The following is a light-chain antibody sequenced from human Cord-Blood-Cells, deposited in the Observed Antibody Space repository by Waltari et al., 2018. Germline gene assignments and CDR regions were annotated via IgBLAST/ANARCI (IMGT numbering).Light chain of an antibody. Sequence: EIVLTQSPATLSLSPGERATLPCRASQSVSSYLAWYQQKPGQAPRLLIYDASNRATGIPARFSGSGSGTDFTLTISSLEPEDFAVYYCQQRSNWPPITLGQGTRLEI. J-gene: IGKJ5*01. CDR2: DAS. CDR3: QQRSNWPPIT. CDR1: QSVSSY. V-gene: IGKV3-11*01.